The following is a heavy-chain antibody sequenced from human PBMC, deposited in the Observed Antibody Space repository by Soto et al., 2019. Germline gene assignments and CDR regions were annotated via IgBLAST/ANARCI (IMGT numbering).Heavy chain of an antibody. D-gene: IGHD6-13*01. Sequence: PGGSLRLSCAASGFMFSNHGMHWVRQAPGKGLEWVAVIWSDGNNRYYADSVKGRFTISRDNSKNSLFLQMNSLRAEDTAVYYCARGRGAAADYFDFWGQGTLVTVSS. CDR2: IWSDGNNR. V-gene: IGHV3-33*01. CDR1: GFMFSNHG. CDR3: ARGRGAAADYFDF. J-gene: IGHJ4*02.